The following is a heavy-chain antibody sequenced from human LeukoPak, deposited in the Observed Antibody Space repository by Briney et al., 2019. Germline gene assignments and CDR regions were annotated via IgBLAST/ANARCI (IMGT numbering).Heavy chain of an antibody. CDR3: ARGTYGSSWQLEHFDY. D-gene: IGHD6-13*01. CDR1: GGSISSYY. Sequence: SETLSLTCTVSGGSISSYYWSWIRQPPGKGLEWIGYIYYSGSTNYNPSLKSRVTISVDTSKNQFSLKLSSLTAADTAVFYCARGTYGSSWQLEHFDYWGQGTLVTVS. J-gene: IGHJ4*02. V-gene: IGHV4-59*01. CDR2: IYYSGST.